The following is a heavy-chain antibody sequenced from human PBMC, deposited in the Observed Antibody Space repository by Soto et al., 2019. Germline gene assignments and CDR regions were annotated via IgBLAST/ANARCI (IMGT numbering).Heavy chain of an antibody. Sequence: PSETLSLTCTVSGGSISSYYWSWIRQPPGKGLEWSGYVFYSGSTNYNPSLKSRVTISVDTSKNQYSLKLSSVTPAYTAVSYCARSPSGDLLADYWGQGTLVTVSS. CDR3: ARSPSGDLLADY. D-gene: IGHD1-26*01. J-gene: IGHJ4*02. V-gene: IGHV4-59*01. CDR2: VFYSGST. CDR1: GGSISSYY.